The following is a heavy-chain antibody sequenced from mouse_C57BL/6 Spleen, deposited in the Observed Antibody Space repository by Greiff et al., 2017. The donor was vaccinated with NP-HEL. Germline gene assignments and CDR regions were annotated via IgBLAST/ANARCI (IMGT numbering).Heavy chain of an antibody. V-gene: IGHV1-53*01. CDR2: INPSNGGT. Sequence: QVQLKQSGTELVKPGASVKLSCKASGYTFTSYWMHWVKQRPGQGLEWIGNINPSNGGTNYNEKFKSKATLTVDKSSSTAYMQLSSLTSEDSAVYYCAREEGFNWENFDYWGQSTTLTVSS. CDR1: GYTFTSYW. D-gene: IGHD4-1*01. CDR3: AREEGFNWENFDY. J-gene: IGHJ2*01.